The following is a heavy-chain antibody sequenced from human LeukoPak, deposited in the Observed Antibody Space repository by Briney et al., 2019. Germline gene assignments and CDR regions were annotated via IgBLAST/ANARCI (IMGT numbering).Heavy chain of an antibody. J-gene: IGHJ5*02. CDR3: ARDSGTTGEVKFDP. CDR2: IYGSGST. V-gene: IGHV4-4*07. D-gene: IGHD3-10*01. Sequence: SETLSLTCTVSGGSIRSYWSWIRQPAGKGLEWIGRIYGSGSTDYNPSLKSRVTMSIDTSKNQFSLNLISVTAADTAVYYCARDSGTTGEVKFDPWGQGTLVTISS. CDR1: GGSIRSY.